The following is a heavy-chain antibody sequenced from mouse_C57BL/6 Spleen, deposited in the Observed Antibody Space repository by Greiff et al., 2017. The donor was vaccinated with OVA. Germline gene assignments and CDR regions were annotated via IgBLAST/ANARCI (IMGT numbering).Heavy chain of an antibody. D-gene: IGHD6-1*01. CDR2: IYPGSGST. V-gene: IGHV1-55*01. Sequence: VQLKQPGAELVKPGASVKMSCKASGYTFSSYWITWVKQRPGQGLEWIGDIYPGSGSTNYNEKFKSKATLTVDTSSSTAYMQLSSLTSEDSAVYYCAREEPSYPFAYWGQGTLVTVSA. CDR3: AREEPSYPFAY. J-gene: IGHJ3*01. CDR1: GYTFSSYW.